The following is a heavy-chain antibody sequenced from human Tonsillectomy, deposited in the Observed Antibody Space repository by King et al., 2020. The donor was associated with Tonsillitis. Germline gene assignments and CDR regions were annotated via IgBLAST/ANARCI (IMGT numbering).Heavy chain of an antibody. Sequence: VQLVESGGRVVQPGGSLRLSCAASGFTFSAYAMHWVRQAPGKGPEWVTLISYTGGSTFYADSVQGRFTISRGNFDNILYLQMNSLRVEDTAVYYCARAPPPFSSGHFPISAHWGRGTLVTVAS. J-gene: IGHJ4*02. CDR1: GFTFSAYA. CDR2: ISYTGGST. CDR3: ARAPPPFSSGHFPISAH. D-gene: IGHD3-22*01. V-gene: IGHV3-30-3*01.